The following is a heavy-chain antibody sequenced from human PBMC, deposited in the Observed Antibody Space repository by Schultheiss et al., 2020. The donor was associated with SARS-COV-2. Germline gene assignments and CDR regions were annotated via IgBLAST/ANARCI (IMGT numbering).Heavy chain of an antibody. Sequence: ASVKVSCKASGYTFTGYYMHWVRQAPGQGLEWMVWINPNSGGTNYAQKFQGRVTMTRDTSISTAYMELRSLRSDDTAVYYCARENIEAVAAPEDYWGQGTLVTVSS. V-gene: IGHV1-2*02. CDR2: INPNSGGT. CDR3: ARENIEAVAAPEDY. CDR1: GYTFTGYY. J-gene: IGHJ4*02. D-gene: IGHD6-19*01.